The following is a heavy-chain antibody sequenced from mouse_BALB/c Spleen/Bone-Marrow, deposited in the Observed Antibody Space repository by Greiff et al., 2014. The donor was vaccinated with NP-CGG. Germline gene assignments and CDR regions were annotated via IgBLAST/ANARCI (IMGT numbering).Heavy chain of an antibody. CDR2: ISSGGGYT. Sequence: EVKLQESGGDLVKPGGALKLSCAASGFTFSTYGMSWVRQTPDKRLEWVATISSGGGYTYYPDSVKGRFTISRDNANNTLYLQMSSLKSEDTAMYYCTRQRNWDHYAMDYWGQGPSDTVSS. D-gene: IGHD4-1*01. CDR3: TRQRNWDHYAMDY. J-gene: IGHJ4*01. V-gene: IGHV5-6*01. CDR1: GFTFSTYG.